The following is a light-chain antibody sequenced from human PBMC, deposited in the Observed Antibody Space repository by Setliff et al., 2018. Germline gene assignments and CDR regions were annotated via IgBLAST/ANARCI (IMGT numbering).Light chain of an antibody. Sequence: QSALTQPASVSGSPGQSITISCIGSSRDVGSYDFVSWYQQHPGKAPKLIIYDVTGRPSGVSDRFSGSKSGDTASLTISGLQAEDEADYYCSSYTNSNTYVFGTGTKVTVL. V-gene: IGLV2-14*03. CDR1: SRDVGSYDF. CDR3: SSYTNSNTYV. J-gene: IGLJ1*01. CDR2: DVT.